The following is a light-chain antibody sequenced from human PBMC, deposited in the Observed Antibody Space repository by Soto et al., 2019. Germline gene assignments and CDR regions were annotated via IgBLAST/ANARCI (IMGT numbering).Light chain of an antibody. V-gene: IGKV3-20*01. CDR1: QSIFNNY. J-gene: IGKJ2*01. CDR2: GAS. CDR3: QQYGGSPFT. Sequence: EIVLTQSPGTLSLSPRERATLSCRASQSIFNNYLAWYQQKPGQAPRLLVYGASFRATGIPDRFSGSESGTDFTLTISRLEPEDFAVYYCQQYGGSPFTFGQVTRLEIK.